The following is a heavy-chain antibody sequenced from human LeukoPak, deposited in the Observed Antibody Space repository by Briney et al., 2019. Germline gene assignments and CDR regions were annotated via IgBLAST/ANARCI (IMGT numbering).Heavy chain of an antibody. D-gene: IGHD5-12*01. V-gene: IGHV4-31*03. J-gene: IGHJ4*02. CDR1: NGSITSGHYY. CDR3: TRGSAYAFQF. CDR2: IYYTGST. Sequence: SETLSLTCTVSNGSITSGHYYWLWIRQHPGEGLEWLGYIYYTGSTYYNRSLRSRLTMAVDTSKNQFSLRLTSVTAADTATYYCTRGSAYAFQFWGQGTLVTVSS.